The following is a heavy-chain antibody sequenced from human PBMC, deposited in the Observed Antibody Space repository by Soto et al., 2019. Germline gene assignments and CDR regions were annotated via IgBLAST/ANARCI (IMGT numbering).Heavy chain of an antibody. CDR1: GFTLRNYG. CDR2: ISYDVSNK. V-gene: IGHV3-30*18. J-gene: IGHJ6*02. Sequence: QVQLVESGGGVVQPGRSLRLSCAASGFTLRNYGMHWVRQAPGKGLEWVAVISYDVSNKYYAESVKGRFTISRDNSKNTLYLQMNSLRAEDTAVYYCAKDLDSSSWDYFYFYGMDVWGQGTTVTVSS. CDR3: AKDLDSSSWDYFYFYGMDV. D-gene: IGHD6-13*01.